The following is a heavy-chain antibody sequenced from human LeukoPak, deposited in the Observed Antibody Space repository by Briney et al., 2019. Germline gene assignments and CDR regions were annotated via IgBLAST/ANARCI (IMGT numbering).Heavy chain of an antibody. Sequence: PSETLSLTCAVSGYSISSGYYWGWIRQPPGKGLEWIGSIYHSGSTYYNPSLKSRVTISVDTSKNQFSLKPSSVTAADTAVYYCARDHRYYGSGSYGFYYYYMDVWGKGTTVTVSS. J-gene: IGHJ6*03. V-gene: IGHV4-38-2*02. CDR1: GYSISSGYY. CDR3: ARDHRYYGSGSYGFYYYYMDV. CDR2: IYHSGST. D-gene: IGHD3-10*01.